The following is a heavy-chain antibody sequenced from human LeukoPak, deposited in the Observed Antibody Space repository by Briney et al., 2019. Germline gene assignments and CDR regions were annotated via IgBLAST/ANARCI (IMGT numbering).Heavy chain of an antibody. CDR3: ATDRLSLNYDSSGYRDAFDI. CDR1: GYTLTELS. V-gene: IGHV1-24*01. CDR2: IDPEDGET. D-gene: IGHD3-22*01. J-gene: IGHJ3*02. Sequence: ASVKVSCKVSGYTLTELSMHWVRQAPGKGLEWMGGIDPEDGETIYAQKFQDRVTMTEDTSTDTAYMELSSLRSEDTAVYYCATDRLSLNYDSSGYRDAFDIWGQGTMLTVSA.